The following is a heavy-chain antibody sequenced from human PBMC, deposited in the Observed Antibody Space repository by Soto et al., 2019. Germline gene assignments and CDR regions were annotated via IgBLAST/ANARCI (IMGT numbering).Heavy chain of an antibody. CDR2: IKSQGDGGTR. CDR3: TTDLQAYCDGSTCYAGTYYFDDMEV. CDR1: GFSFRNAW. V-gene: IGHV3-15*01. J-gene: IGHJ6*01. D-gene: IGHD2-21*01. Sequence: PGGSLRLSCAASGFSFRNAWMSLVRQAPGKGLQSVGHIKSQGDGGTRDYAAPVKVRFTISRDDSKNTLFLQMNSLKNEDTVVYFCTTDLQAYCDGSTCYAGTYYFDDMEVWGQGTMVKVSS.